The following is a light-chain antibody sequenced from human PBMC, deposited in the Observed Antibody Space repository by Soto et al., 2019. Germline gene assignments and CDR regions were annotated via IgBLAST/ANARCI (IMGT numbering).Light chain of an antibody. J-gene: IGLJ3*02. CDR3: AAWDDSLSAWV. CDR2: KTN. CDR1: SSNIGSNT. V-gene: IGLV1-47*01. Sequence: QTVVTQPPSASGTPGQRVIISCSGSSSNIGSNTVNWYQQLPGTAPKLLIYKTNQRPSGVPDRFSGSKSGSSASLAISGLRSEDEADYSCAAWDDSLSAWVFGGGTQLTVL.